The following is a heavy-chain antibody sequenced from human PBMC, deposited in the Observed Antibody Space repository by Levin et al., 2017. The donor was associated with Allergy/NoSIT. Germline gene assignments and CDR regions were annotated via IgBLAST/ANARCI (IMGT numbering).Heavy chain of an antibody. Sequence: GESLKISCKASGYTFTSYYMHWVRQAPGQGLEWMGIINPSGGSTSYAQKFQGRVTMTRDTSTSTVYMELSSLRSEDTAVYYCASGSSWSYYYYYMDVWGKGTTVTVSS. V-gene: IGHV1-46*01. CDR1: GYTFTSYY. CDR3: ASGSSWSYYYYYMDV. D-gene: IGHD6-13*01. J-gene: IGHJ6*03. CDR2: INPSGGST.